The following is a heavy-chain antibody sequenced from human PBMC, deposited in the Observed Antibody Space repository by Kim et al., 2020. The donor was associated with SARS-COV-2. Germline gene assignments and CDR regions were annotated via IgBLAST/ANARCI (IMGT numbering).Heavy chain of an antibody. J-gene: IGHJ3*01. Sequence: GGSLRLSCAASGFAFSNFGMHWVRQAPGKGLEWLAFMWYPGSIEKNADSVTVRFTIFRANAKKKKTPHMKTNRVEATAADDYVCGSGSGVYLSGFDDWG. CDR2: MWYPGSIE. V-gene: IGHV3-30*02. D-gene: IGHD1-26*01. CDR1: GFAFSNFG. CDR3: VCGSGSGVYLSGFDD.